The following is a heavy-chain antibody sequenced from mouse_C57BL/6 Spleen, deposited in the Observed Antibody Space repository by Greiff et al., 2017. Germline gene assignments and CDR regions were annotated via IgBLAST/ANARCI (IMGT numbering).Heavy chain of an antibody. Sequence: EVKLVESGGGLVKPGGSLKLSCAASGFTFSSYAMSWVRQTPEKRLEWVATISDGGSYTYYPDNVKGRFTISRDNAKNNLYLQMSHLKSEDTAMYYCASGGFAYWGQGTLVTVSA. CDR3: ASGGFAY. J-gene: IGHJ3*01. V-gene: IGHV5-4*03. CDR1: GFTFSSYA. CDR2: ISDGGSYT.